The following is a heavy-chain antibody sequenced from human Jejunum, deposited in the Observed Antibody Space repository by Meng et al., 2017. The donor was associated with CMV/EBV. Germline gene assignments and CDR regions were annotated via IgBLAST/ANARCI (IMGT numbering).Heavy chain of an antibody. CDR1: AFTVRSNY. Sequence: SGGGLTQPGGSLRLSCAASAFTVRSNYMNWVRQAPGKGLEWVSVIYNGDNTNYAESVRGRFTISRDNSKNTLYLQMNSLRAEDTAVYYCAGGAVWLVYEYWGQGTLVTVSS. CDR2: IYNGDNT. CDR3: AGGAVWLVYEY. V-gene: IGHV3-53*01. D-gene: IGHD5-12*01. J-gene: IGHJ4*02.